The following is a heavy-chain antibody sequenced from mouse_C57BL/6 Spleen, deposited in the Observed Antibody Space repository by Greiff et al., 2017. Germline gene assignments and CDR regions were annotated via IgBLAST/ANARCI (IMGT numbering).Heavy chain of an antibody. Sequence: VQLQQSGRELVKPGASVKISCKASGYAFSSSWMNWVQQRPGKGLEWIGRIYAGGGDTNYNGKLKGTVTLTADKSSSTAYMQLSSLTSEDSAVYFCAREGYFDYWGQGTTLTVSS. CDR1: GYAFSSSW. CDR2: IYAGGGDT. J-gene: IGHJ2*01. V-gene: IGHV1-82*01. CDR3: AREGYFDY.